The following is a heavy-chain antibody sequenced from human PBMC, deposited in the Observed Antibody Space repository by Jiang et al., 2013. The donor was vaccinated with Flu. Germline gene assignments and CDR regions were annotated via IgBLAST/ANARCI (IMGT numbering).Heavy chain of an antibody. D-gene: IGHD5-18*01. J-gene: IGHJ3*02. CDR3: ARHPGTAMVYWGAFDI. V-gene: IGHV5-51*01. Sequence: TSYWIGWVRQMPGKGLEWMGIIYPGDSDTRYSPSFQGQVTISADKSISTAYLQWSSLKASDTAMYYCARHPGTAMVYWGAFDIWGQGTMVTVSS. CDR2: IYPGDSDT. CDR1: TSYW.